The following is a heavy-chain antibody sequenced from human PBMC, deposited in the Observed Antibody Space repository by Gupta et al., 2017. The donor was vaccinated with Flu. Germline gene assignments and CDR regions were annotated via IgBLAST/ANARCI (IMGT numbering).Heavy chain of an antibody. J-gene: IGHJ4*02. CDR3: ARDKGRVTTVIGSPFDY. CDR2: ISSNSRYI. Sequence: EVQLVESGGGLVKPGESLRLSCAASGFTFSLYTMNWVRQAPGKGLEWVSSISSNSRYIYYADSMKGRFTISRDNAKNSLYLQMNSLSAEDTAGYYCARDKGRVTTVIGSPFDYWGQGTLVTVSS. CDR1: GFTFSLYT. V-gene: IGHV3-21*01. D-gene: IGHD4-17*01.